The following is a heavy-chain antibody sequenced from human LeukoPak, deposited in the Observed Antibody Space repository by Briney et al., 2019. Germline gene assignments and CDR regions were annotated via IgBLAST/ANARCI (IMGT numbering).Heavy chain of an antibody. CDR2: ICYSGST. Sequence: SETLSLTCTVSGGCISGYYWSWIRQPPGKGLEWIGYICYSGSTNYNPSLKSRVTISVDTSKNQFSLKLSSVTAADTAVYYCARHRADWGPGTLVIVSS. V-gene: IGHV4-59*08. CDR1: GGCISGYY. CDR3: ARHRAD. J-gene: IGHJ4*02. D-gene: IGHD3-10*01.